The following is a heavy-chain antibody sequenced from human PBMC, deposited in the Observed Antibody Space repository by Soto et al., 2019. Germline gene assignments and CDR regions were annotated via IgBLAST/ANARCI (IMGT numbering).Heavy chain of an antibody. CDR2: IYYSGST. CDR3: ARLNGVATIPGHWFDS. V-gene: IGHV4-59*08. CDR1: GGSISNFY. J-gene: IGHJ5*01. Sequence: PSETLSLTCTVSGGSISNFYRSWIRQPPGKGLEWIGYIYYSGSTNYNPSLKSRVTISVDTSKNQFSLKLSSVTAADTAVYYCARLNGVATIPGHWFDSWGQGILVTVSS. D-gene: IGHD5-12*01.